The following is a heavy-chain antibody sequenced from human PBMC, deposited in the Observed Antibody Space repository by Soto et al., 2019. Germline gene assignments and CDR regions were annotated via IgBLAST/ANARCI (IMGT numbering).Heavy chain of an antibody. CDR1: GGSISSYY. CDR3: AREGNSYCSGGSCYSGWFDP. Sequence: LSLTCTVSGGSISSYYWSWIRQPAGKGLEWIGRIYTSGSTNYNPSLKSRVTMSVDTSKNQFSLKLSSVTAADTAVYYCAREGNSYCSGGSCYSGWFDPWGQGTLVTVSS. D-gene: IGHD2-15*01. V-gene: IGHV4-4*07. CDR2: IYTSGST. J-gene: IGHJ5*02.